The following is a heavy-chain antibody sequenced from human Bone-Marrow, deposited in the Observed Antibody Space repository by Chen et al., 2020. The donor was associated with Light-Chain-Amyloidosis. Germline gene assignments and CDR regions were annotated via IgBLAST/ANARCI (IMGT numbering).Heavy chain of an antibody. D-gene: IGHD5-12*01. Sequence: EVKLEQAGPEVKKPGESLKNSGKGSGYTFPNYWTGWVRQMPGKGLEWMGVIYPDDSDARYIPSFEGQFTISPDKSIPTAYLQWRSLKASDTAMYYCARRRDGYNFDYWCQGTLVTVSS. J-gene: IGHJ4*02. CDR2: IYPDDSDA. CDR1: GYTFPNYW. CDR3: ARRRDGYNFDY. V-gene: IGHV5-51*01.